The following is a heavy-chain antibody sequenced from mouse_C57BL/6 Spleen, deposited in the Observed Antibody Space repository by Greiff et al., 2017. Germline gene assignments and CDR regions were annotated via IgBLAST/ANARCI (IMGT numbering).Heavy chain of an antibody. V-gene: IGHV1-15*01. J-gene: IGHJ3*01. Sequence: VQRVESGAELVRPGASVTLSCKASGYTFTDYEMHWVKQTPVHGLEWIGAIDPDTGCTAYNQKFKGKAILTADKPSSTAYMQLSSLTSEDSAVYYCARSRVNWDGFAYWGQGTLVTVSA. CDR3: ARSRVNWDGFAY. D-gene: IGHD4-1*01. CDR2: IDPDTGCT. CDR1: GYTFTDYE.